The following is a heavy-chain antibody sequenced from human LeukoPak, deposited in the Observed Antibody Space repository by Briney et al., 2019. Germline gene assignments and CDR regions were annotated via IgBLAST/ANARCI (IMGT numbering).Heavy chain of an antibody. Sequence: PSETLSLTCTVAGGSISNYYWNWIRQPPGKGLEWIGYAYYSGSTTYNPSLKSRVTISVDTSKNQFSLKLRSVTAADTAVYYCARVYGYGYYHMDVWGKGTTVTVSS. J-gene: IGHJ6*03. CDR1: GGSISNYY. CDR2: AYYSGST. V-gene: IGHV4-59*01. CDR3: ARVYGYGYYHMDV. D-gene: IGHD5-18*01.